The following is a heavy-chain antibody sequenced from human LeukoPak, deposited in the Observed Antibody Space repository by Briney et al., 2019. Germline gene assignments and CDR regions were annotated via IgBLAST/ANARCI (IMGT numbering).Heavy chain of an antibody. D-gene: IGHD6-19*01. J-gene: IGHJ3*02. CDR3: ARDHGAVAGTNAFDI. CDR1: GFTFSSYA. CDR2: ISYDGSNK. V-gene: IGHV3-30*04. Sequence: PGGSLRLSCAASGFTFSSYAMHWVRQAPGKGLEWVAVISYDGSNKYYADSVKGRFTISRDNSQNTLYLQMNSLRAEDTAVYYCARDHGAVAGTNAFDIWGQGTMVTVSS.